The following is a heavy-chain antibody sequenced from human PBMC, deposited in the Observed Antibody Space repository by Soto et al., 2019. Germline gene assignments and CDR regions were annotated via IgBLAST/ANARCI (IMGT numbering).Heavy chain of an antibody. J-gene: IGHJ6*02. Sequence: EVQLVESGGGLIQPGGSLRLSCAASGVIVSTNYMSWVRQAPGKGLEWVSVIYSGGSTFYADSVKGRFTISRDNSKKTVYLQMNSLRVEDTAVYYCARARSPGANYYYDGMDVWGQGSTVTVSS. D-gene: IGHD1-26*01. CDR3: ARARSPGANYYYDGMDV. V-gene: IGHV3-53*01. CDR1: GVIVSTNY. CDR2: IYSGGST.